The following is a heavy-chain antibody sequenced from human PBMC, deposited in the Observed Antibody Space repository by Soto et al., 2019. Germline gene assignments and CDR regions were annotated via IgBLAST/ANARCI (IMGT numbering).Heavy chain of an antibody. Sequence: GGSLRLSCAGSGFTFGDSDMIWIRQDPGKGLDWLASTSHGSRYDAYVAFVKGRLNISRDIAKRSLYLQMMSLTAEDTASYYCARGGVGGLFDPWGQGTMVTVSS. D-gene: IGHD3-3*01. CDR1: GFTFGDSD. CDR2: TSHGSRYD. V-gene: IGHV3-11*06. J-gene: IGHJ5*02. CDR3: ARGGVGGLFDP.